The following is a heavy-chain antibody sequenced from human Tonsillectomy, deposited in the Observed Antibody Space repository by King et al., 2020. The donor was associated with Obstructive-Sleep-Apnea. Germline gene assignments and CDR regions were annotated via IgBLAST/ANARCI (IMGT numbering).Heavy chain of an antibody. D-gene: IGHD1-26*01. Sequence: VQLQESGSGLVKPSGTLSLTCVVSGGSVGSNNWLSWVRQPPGKGLEWIGEIYESGSTRYNPSLESRVTILRDKSNKDFSLKLTSVTAADTAVYYCARRKGYFRNWFDSWGQGTLVTVSS. J-gene: IGHJ5*01. CDR2: IYESGST. V-gene: IGHV4-4*02. CDR1: GGSVGSNNW. CDR3: ARRKGYFRNWFDS.